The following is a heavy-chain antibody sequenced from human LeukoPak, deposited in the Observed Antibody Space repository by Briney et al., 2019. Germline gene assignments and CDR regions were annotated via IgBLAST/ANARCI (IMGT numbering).Heavy chain of an antibody. CDR1: GGSISSSSYY. V-gene: IGHV4-39*02. CDR2: IYYSGST. J-gene: IGHJ6*03. CDR3: ARDSSDWYSYYYYMDV. D-gene: IGHD6-19*01. Sequence: PSETLSLTCTVSGGSISSSSYYWGWIRQPPGKGLEWIGSIYYSGSTYYNPSLKSRVTISVDTSKNQFSLKLSSVTAADTAVYYCARDSSDWYSYYYYMDVWGKGTTVTVSS.